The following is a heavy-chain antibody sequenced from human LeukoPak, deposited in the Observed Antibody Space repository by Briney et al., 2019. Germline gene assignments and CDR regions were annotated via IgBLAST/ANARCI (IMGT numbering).Heavy chain of an antibody. CDR3: ASILSTVLDY. CDR2: ISDSGSTI. D-gene: IGHD2-21*02. V-gene: IGHV3-48*03. Sequence: PGGSLRLSCAASGFTFSSYEMNWVRQAPGKGLEWVSYISDSGSTIYYADSVKGRFTLSRDNAKNSLYLQMNSLRAEDTAVYYCASILSTVLDYWGQGTLVTVSS. J-gene: IGHJ4*02. CDR1: GFTFSSYE.